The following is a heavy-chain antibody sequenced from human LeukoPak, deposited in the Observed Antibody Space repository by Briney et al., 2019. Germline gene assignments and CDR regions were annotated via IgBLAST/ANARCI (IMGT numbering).Heavy chain of an antibody. CDR2: TSSSDAGT. V-gene: IGHV3-23*01. D-gene: IGHD1-14*01. J-gene: IGHJ4*02. CDR3: VKDNPLDY. Sequence: GGSLRLSCAASGFTFSSYEMNWVRQAPGKGLEWVAATSSSDAGTYHADSVRGRFTISRDNSKNTLYLHINSLRAEDTAVYYCVKDNPLDYWGQGTLVIVSS. CDR1: GFTFSSYE.